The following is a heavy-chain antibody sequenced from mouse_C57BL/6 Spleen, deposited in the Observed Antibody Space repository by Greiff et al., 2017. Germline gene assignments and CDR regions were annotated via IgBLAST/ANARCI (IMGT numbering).Heavy chain of an antibody. CDR1: GFTFSSYA. V-gene: IGHV5-4*01. CDR2: ISDGGSYT. J-gene: IGHJ4*01. Sequence: EVMLVESGGGLVKPGGSLKLSCAASGFTFSSYAMSWVRQTPEKRLEWVATISDGGSYTYYPDNVKGRFTISRDNAKNNLYLQMSHLKSENTAMYYCARDRDYGGGAGGLAMGYWGQETSVTVSS. CDR3: ARDRDYGGGAGGLAMGY. D-gene: IGHD1-1*02.